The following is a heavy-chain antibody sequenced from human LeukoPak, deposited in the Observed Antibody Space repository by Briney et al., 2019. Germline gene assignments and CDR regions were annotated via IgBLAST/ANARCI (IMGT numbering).Heavy chain of an antibody. CDR1: GFTFSSYS. J-gene: IGHJ4*02. Sequence: GGSLRLSCAASGFTFSSYSMNWVRQAPGKGLEWVSSTSSSSSYIYYADSVKGRFTISRDNAKNSLYLQMNSLRAEDTAVYYCARFGDSSGYLDYWGQGTLVTVSS. CDR2: TSSSSSYI. D-gene: IGHD3-22*01. V-gene: IGHV3-21*01. CDR3: ARFGDSSGYLDY.